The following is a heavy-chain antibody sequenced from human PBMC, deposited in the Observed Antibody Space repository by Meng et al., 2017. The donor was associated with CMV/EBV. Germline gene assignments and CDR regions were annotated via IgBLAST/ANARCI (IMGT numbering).Heavy chain of an antibody. CDR3: ARAREMATYYYYYGMDV. CDR1: GYSFTDYY. D-gene: IGHD5-24*01. J-gene: IGHJ6*02. Sequence: ASVNVSCKASGYSFTDYYIHWVRQAPGQGLEWMGRVNPKGGGTSYAQKFQGRITMTRDTSFSTVSMELSGLKSDDTAVYYCARAREMATYYYYYGMDVWGQGTTVTVSS. CDR2: VNPKGGGT. V-gene: IGHV1-2*02.